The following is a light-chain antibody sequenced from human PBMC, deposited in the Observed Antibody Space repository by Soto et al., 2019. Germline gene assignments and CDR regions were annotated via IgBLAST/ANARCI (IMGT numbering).Light chain of an antibody. CDR2: GAS. V-gene: IGKV1-5*01. Sequence: DIRMTQSPSTLSASVGDRVTITCRASQSISSWLAWYQQKPGKAPKLLIYGASTLQSGVPSRFSGSRSGTDYTLTIASLQSEDSAIYFCQQYNNWPFSFGQGTRLEIK. CDR1: QSISSW. J-gene: IGKJ5*01. CDR3: QQYNNWPFS.